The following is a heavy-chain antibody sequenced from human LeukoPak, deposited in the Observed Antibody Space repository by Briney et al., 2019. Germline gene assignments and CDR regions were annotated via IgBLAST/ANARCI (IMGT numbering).Heavy chain of an antibody. J-gene: IGHJ6*03. CDR1: GFTFSSYA. CDR3: ARGLPDGGSYPVEPYYYYYYMDV. D-gene: IGHD1-26*01. CDR2: ISYDGSNK. V-gene: IGHV3-30*01. Sequence: GGSLRLSCAASGFTFSSYAMHWVRQAPGKGLEGVAVISYDGSNKYYADSVKGRSTIYRDNSKNTLYLQMNSLRAEDTAVYYCARGLPDGGSYPVEPYYYYYYMDVGGKGTTVTVSS.